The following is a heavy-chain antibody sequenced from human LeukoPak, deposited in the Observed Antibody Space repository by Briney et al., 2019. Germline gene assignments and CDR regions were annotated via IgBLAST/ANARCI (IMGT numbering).Heavy chain of an antibody. CDR3: ARGRRAADY. CDR2: ISSSGSTI. Sequence: GGSLRLSCTAAGFTFNRHWMHWVRQAPGKGLVWVSYISSSGSTIYYADSVKGRFTISRDNAKNSLYLQMNSLRAEDTAVYYCARGRRAADYWGQGTLVTVSS. J-gene: IGHJ4*02. V-gene: IGHV3-48*03. D-gene: IGHD2-15*01. CDR1: GFTFNRHW.